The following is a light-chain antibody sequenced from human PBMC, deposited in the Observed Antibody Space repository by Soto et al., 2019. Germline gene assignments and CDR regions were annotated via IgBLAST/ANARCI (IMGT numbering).Light chain of an antibody. CDR3: SSYTPGGSYV. Sequence: QSVLTQPASVSGSPGLSIAISCTGTSRDDGGYNSVSWYQQQPGKVPKLMIYDVSNRPSGVSNRFSGSKSGNTASLTISGLQAEDEGDYYCSSYTPGGSYVFGTGTKLTVL. CDR1: SRDDGGYNS. V-gene: IGLV2-14*01. J-gene: IGLJ1*01. CDR2: DVS.